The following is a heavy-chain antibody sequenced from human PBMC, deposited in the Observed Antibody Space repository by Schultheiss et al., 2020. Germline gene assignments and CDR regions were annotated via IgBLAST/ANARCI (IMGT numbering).Heavy chain of an antibody. CDR1: GFTFSSYG. Sequence: GESLKISCAASGFTFSSYGMHWVRQAPGKGLEWVAVIWDDGSTEGYADSAKGRFTISRDNSKNTLYLQMNSLRADDTAVYHCAKDKSATSEPVAGFDFWGQGTMVTVSS. J-gene: IGHJ4*02. CDR3: AKDKSATSEPVAGFDF. D-gene: IGHD6-19*01. CDR2: IWDDGSTE. V-gene: IGHV3-33*06.